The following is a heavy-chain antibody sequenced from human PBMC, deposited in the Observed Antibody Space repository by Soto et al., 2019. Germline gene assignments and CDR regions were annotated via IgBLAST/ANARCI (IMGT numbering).Heavy chain of an antibody. CDR2: IKQDGSEK. CDR3: ARGGSSWPVGRSNWFDP. D-gene: IGHD6-13*01. V-gene: IGHV3-7*03. CDR1: GFTFSSYW. Sequence: EVQLVESGGGLVQPGGSLRLSCAASGFTFSSYWMSWVRQAPGKGLEWVANIKQDGSEKYYVDSVKGRFTISRDNAKISLGLQMNSLRAEDTAVYYCARGGSSWPVGRSNWFDPWGQGTLVTVSS. J-gene: IGHJ5*02.